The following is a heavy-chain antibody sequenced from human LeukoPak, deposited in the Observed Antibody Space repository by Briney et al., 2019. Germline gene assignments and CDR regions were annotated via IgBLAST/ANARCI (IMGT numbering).Heavy chain of an antibody. CDR1: GGSFSGYY. V-gene: IGHV4-30-4*01. J-gene: IGHJ4*02. D-gene: IGHD3-10*01. CDR2: IYYSGST. CDR3: ARDRGFGELDY. Sequence: SETLSLTCAVYGGSFSGYYWSWIRQPPGKGLEWIGYIYYSGSTYNNPSLKSRVTISLDTSKNQFSLKLSSVTAADTAVYYCARDRGFGELDYWGQGTLVTVSS.